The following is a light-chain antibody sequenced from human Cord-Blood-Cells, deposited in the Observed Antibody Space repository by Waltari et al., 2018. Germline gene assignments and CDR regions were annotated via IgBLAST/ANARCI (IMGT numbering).Light chain of an antibody. CDR3: CSYAGSYTLV. V-gene: IGLV2-11*01. J-gene: IGLJ2*01. CDR1: SSDVGGYNY. Sequence: QSALTQPRSVSGSPGQPVTISCTGTSSDVGGYNYVSWYQQHPGKAPKLMIYDVSKRPSGVPDRVSGSKSGNTASLTISGLQAEDEADYYCCSYAGSYTLVFGGGTKLTVL. CDR2: DVS.